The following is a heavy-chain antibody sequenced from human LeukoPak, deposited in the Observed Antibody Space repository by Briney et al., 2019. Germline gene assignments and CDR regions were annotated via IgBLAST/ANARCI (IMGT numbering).Heavy chain of an antibody. CDR3: AKDPPWTTVVNLSGGANYFDY. CDR1: GFSFSSYE. V-gene: IGHV3-23*01. D-gene: IGHD4-23*01. J-gene: IGHJ4*02. CDR2: ISGSGGST. Sequence: GGSLRLSCAASGFSFSSYEMNWVRQAPGKGLEWVSAISGSGGSTYYADSVKGRFTISRDNSKNTLYLQMNSLRAEDTAVYYCAKDPPWTTVVNLSGGANYFDYWGQGTLVTVSS.